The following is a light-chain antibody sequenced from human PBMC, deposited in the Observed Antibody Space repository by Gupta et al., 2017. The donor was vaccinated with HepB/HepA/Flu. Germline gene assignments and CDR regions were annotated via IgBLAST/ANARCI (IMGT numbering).Light chain of an antibody. V-gene: IGKV1-5*03. CDR1: QSISSW. J-gene: IGKJ5*01. CDR2: KAS. CDR3: HQYNSYSIT. Sequence: DIQMTQSPSTLSASVGDRVTITCRASQSISSWLAWYQQKPGKAPKVLIYKASSLESGVPSRFSGSGSGTEFTLTISILHPDDFATYYCHQYNSYSITFGQGTRVEIK.